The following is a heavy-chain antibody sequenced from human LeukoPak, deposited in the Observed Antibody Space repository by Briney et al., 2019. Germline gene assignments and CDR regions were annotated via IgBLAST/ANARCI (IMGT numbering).Heavy chain of an antibody. Sequence: GGSLRLSCAASGFTFSSYAMSWVRQAPGKGLEWVSYISSGSSTIDNADSVKGRFTISRDNAKNSLYLQMNSLRAEDTAVYYCARVYRNEEGFWTPNNYMDVWGKGTTVTVSS. V-gene: IGHV3-48*01. CDR2: ISSGSSTI. J-gene: IGHJ6*03. CDR3: ARVYRNEEGFWTPNNYMDV. D-gene: IGHD3/OR15-3a*01. CDR1: GFTFSSYA.